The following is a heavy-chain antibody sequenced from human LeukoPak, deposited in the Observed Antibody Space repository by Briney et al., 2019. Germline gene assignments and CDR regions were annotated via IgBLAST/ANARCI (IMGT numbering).Heavy chain of an antibody. J-gene: IGHJ4*02. D-gene: IGHD5-12*01. CDR1: GFTFNNYW. Sequence: GGSLRLSCAASGFTFNNYWMHWVRQAPGKGLEWVSLISWDGGSTYYADSVKGRFTISRDNSKNSLYLQMNSLRTEDTALYYCAKDARYGYSGYARYYFDYWGQGTLVTVSS. CDR2: ISWDGGST. CDR3: AKDARYGYSGYARYYFDY. V-gene: IGHV3-43*01.